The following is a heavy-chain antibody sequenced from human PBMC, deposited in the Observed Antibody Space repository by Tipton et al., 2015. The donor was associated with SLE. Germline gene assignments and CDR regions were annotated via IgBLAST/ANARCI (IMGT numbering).Heavy chain of an antibody. D-gene: IGHD6-19*01. Sequence: TLSLTCAVSGGSISSGGYSWSWIRQPPGKGLEWIGYIYYSGSTYYNPSLKSRVTISVDTSKNQFSLKLSSVTAADTAVYYCARDPQWLEDAFDIWGQGTMVTVSS. J-gene: IGHJ3*02. V-gene: IGHV4-30-2*01. CDR2: IYYSGST. CDR1: GGSISSGGYS. CDR3: ARDPQWLEDAFDI.